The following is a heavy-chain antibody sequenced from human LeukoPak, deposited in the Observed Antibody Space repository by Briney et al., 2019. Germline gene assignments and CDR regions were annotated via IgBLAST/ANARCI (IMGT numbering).Heavy chain of an antibody. D-gene: IGHD1-26*01. J-gene: IGHJ5*02. CDR3: ARLGARDWFDP. CDR2: IYYSGST. V-gene: IGHV4-39*07. Sequence: SETLSLTCTVSGGSISSSSYYWGWIRQPPGKGLEWIGSIYYSGSTYYNPSLKSRVTISVDTSKNQFSLKLSSVTAADTAVYYCARLGARDWFDPWGQGTLVTVSS. CDR1: GGSISSSSYY.